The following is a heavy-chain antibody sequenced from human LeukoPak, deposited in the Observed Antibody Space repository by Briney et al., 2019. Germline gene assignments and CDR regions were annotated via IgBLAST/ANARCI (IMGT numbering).Heavy chain of an antibody. CDR1: GFTLSTYG. Sequence: GGSLRLSCAASGFTLSTYGMNWVRQAPGKGLEWVSGISPGGPTYYADSVKGRFTISRDDSKNTLYLQMKNLRADDTAVYYCAKDGAWLRFDDWGQGILVSVSS. V-gene: IGHV3-23*01. CDR3: AKDGAWLRFDD. D-gene: IGHD5-12*01. CDR2: ISPGGPT. J-gene: IGHJ4*02.